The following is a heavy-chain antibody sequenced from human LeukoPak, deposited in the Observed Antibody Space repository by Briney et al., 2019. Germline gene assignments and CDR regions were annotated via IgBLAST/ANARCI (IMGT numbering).Heavy chain of an antibody. CDR1: GGSISSYY. CDR2: IYTSGST. J-gene: IGHJ5*02. Sequence: SETLSLTCTVSGGSISSYYWSWIRQAAGKGLEWIGRIYTSGSTNYNPSLKSRVTMSVDTSKNQFSLKLSSVTAADTAVYYCASHQIAPNWFDPWGQGTLVTVSS. D-gene: IGHD6-13*01. CDR3: ASHQIAPNWFDP. V-gene: IGHV4-4*07.